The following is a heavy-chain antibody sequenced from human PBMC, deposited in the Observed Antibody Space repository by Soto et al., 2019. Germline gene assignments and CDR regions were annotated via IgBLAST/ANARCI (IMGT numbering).Heavy chain of an antibody. Sequence: ASVKVSCKASGYTFTGYYMHWVRQAPGQGLEWMGLINPNSGSTSYAQKFQGRVTMTRDTSTSTAYMELSSLRSEDTAVYYCARVGVPAAMLQRLDYCGQGTLVTVYS. J-gene: IGHJ4*02. CDR2: INPNSGST. CDR3: ARVGVPAAMLQRLDY. D-gene: IGHD2-2*01. V-gene: IGHV1-46*03. CDR1: GYTFTGYY.